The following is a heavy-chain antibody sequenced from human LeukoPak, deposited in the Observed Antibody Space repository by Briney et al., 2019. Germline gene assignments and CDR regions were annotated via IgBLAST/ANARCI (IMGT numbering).Heavy chain of an antibody. D-gene: IGHD3-9*01. V-gene: IGHV3-9*01. CDR1: GFTFDDYV. J-gene: IGHJ5*02. Sequence: GGSLRLSCAASGFTFDDYVMHWVRQAPGKGLEWVSGISWNSGSIGYADSVKGRFTISRDNAKNSLYLQMNSLRAEDTAVYYCARDYTGYFPWGQGTLVIVSS. CDR2: ISWNSGSI. CDR3: ARDYTGYFP.